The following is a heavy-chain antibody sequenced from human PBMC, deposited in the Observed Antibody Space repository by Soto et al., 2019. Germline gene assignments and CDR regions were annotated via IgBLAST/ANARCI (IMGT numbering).Heavy chain of an antibody. D-gene: IGHD6-25*01. Sequence: TMRLTCPDAGCSLSRGSDHWLWQHPRPGKGLEWIGDIHYSGSTYYNPSLKSRVTISGDTAKYQFSRYLSSVTATDTAVEPGASDGYRNQSLSHKWRQAFRVTVSS. V-gene: IGHV4-31*03. CDR3: ASDGYRNQSLSHK. CDR1: GCSLSRGSDH. CDR2: IHYSGST. J-gene: IGHJ1*01.